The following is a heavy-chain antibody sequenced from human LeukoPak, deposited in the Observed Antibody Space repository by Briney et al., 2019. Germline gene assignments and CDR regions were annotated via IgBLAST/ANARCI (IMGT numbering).Heavy chain of an antibody. V-gene: IGHV1-69*04. CDR3: AXXLLAGQLLLGVDY. J-gene: IGHJ4*02. CDR2: IIPILGIA. Sequence: SVKVSCTASGGTFSSYAISWVRQAPGQGLEWMGRIIPILGIANYAQKFQGRVTITADKSTSTAYMELSSLRSEDTAVYYCAXXLLAGQLLLGVDYWGQGTLVTVSS. D-gene: IGHD2-2*01. CDR1: GGTFSSYA.